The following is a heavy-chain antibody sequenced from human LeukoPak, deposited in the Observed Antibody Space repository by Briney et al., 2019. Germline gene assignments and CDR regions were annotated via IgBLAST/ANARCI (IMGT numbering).Heavy chain of an antibody. CDR3: ARDGTYTDYDPDFDI. D-gene: IGHD5-12*01. CDR2: IKQDGSEK. V-gene: IGHV3-7*04. CDR1: GFTFSRFW. J-gene: IGHJ4*02. Sequence: GGSLRLSCAASGFTFSRFWMSWVRQAPGKGLEWVANIKQDGSEKYYVDSVKGRFTISRDNAKNSLYLQMNSLRAEDTAVFYCARDGTYTDYDPDFDIWGQGTLLTVSS.